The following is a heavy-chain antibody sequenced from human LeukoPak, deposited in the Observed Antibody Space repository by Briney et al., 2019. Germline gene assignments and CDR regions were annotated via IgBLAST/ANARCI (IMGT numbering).Heavy chain of an antibody. J-gene: IGHJ4*02. CDR1: GGTLSSYA. V-gene: IGHV1-69*01. CDR2: IIPIFGTA. CDR3: AIDGSTMVRGDEKDLDY. Sequence: AASVKVSCKASGGTLSSYAISWVRQAPGQGLECMGGIIPIFGTANYAQKFQGRVAITADESTSTAYMELSSLRSEDTAVYYCAIDGSTMVRGDEKDLDYWGQGTLVTVSS. D-gene: IGHD3-10*01.